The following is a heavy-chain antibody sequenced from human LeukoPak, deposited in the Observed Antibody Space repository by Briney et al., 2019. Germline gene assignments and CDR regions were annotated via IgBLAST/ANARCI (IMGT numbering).Heavy chain of an antibody. CDR3: ARRKAMVRGVIITGTYYFDY. V-gene: IGHV4-39*01. J-gene: IGHJ4*02. Sequence: SETLSLTCTVSGGSISSSSYYWGWIRQPPGKGLEWIGSIYYSGSTYYNPSLKSRVTISVDTSKNQFSLKLSSVTAADTAVYYCARRKAMVRGVIITGTYYFDYWGQGTLVTVSS. CDR1: GGSISSSSYY. CDR2: IYYSGST. D-gene: IGHD3-10*01.